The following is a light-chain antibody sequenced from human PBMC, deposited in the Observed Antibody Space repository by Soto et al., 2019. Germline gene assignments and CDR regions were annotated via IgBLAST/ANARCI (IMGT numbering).Light chain of an antibody. CDR1: QSVSSN. Sequence: EIVMTQSPVTLSVSPGERATLSCRASQSVSSNLAWYQRKPGQAPSLLIYGAFTRATGIPARFSGTGSGTDFTLTISSLEPEDFALYYCQQHINWPLTFGGGTKVDIK. CDR3: QQHINWPLT. V-gene: IGKV3-11*01. J-gene: IGKJ4*01. CDR2: GAF.